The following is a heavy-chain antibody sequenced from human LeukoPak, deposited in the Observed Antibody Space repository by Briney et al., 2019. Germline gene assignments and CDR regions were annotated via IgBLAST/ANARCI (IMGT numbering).Heavy chain of an antibody. CDR2: IYYSGST. D-gene: IGHD3-10*01. V-gene: IGHV4-39*07. Sequence: PSETLSLTCTVSGGSISSSSYYWGWIRQPPGKGLEWIGSIYYSGSTYYNPSLKSRVTISVDTSKNQFSLKLSSVTAADTAVYYCARNPLLWFGEYLDYWGQGTLVTVSS. CDR1: GGSISSSSYY. J-gene: IGHJ4*02. CDR3: ARNPLLWFGEYLDY.